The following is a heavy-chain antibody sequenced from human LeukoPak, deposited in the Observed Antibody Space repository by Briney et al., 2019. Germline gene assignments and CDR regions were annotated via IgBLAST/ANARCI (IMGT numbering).Heavy chain of an antibody. CDR3: TRPSDFWSGYYDY. CDR2: IRSKANSYAT. D-gene: IGHD3-3*01. CDR1: GFTFSGSA. V-gene: IGHV3-73*01. J-gene: IGHJ4*02. Sequence: GGSLRLSCAASGFTFSGSAMHWVRQGSGKVLERVGRIRSKANSYATAYAASVKGRFTISRDDSKNTAYLQLNSLKTEDAAVYYCTRPSDFWSGYYDYWGQGTLVTVSS.